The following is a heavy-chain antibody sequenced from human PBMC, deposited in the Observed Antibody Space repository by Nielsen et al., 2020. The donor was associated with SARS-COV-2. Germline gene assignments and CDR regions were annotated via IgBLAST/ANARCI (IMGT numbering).Heavy chain of an antibody. Sequence: SETLSLTCAVSGGSISSGGYSWSWIRQPPGKGLEWIGYIYHSGSTYYNPSLKSRVTISVDRSKNQFSLKLSSVTAVDTAVYYCARSILTGYYFDYWGQGTLVTVSS. CDR1: GGSISSGGYS. CDR3: ARSILTGYYFDY. V-gene: IGHV4-30-2*01. D-gene: IGHD3-9*01. J-gene: IGHJ4*02. CDR2: IYHSGST.